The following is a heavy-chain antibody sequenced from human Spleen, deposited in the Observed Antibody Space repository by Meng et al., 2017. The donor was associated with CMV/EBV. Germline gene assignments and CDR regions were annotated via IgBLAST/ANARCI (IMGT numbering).Heavy chain of an antibody. V-gene: IGHV4-34*01. CDR2: INHSGST. J-gene: IGHJ4*02. Sequence: SETLSLTCAVYGGSFSGYYWTWIRQPPGKGLEWIGEINHSGSTNYNPSLKSRVTISVDTSKNQFSLKLSSVTAADTAVYYCARDIEGYWGQGTLVTVSS. CDR3: ARDIEGY. CDR1: GGSFSGYY. D-gene: IGHD1-26*01.